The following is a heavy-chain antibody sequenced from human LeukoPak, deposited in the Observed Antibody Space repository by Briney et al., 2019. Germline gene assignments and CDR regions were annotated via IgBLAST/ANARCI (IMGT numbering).Heavy chain of an antibody. CDR2: ITSSSSDI. Sequence: GGSLRLSCAASGFNLSNYHMNWVRQAPGKGLEWVSSITSSSSDIFYADSVKGRFTISRDNAQNSLSLQMNGLRAEDTATYYCARENIIDYWGQGTLVTVSS. V-gene: IGHV3-21*01. D-gene: IGHD2/OR15-2a*01. CDR1: GFNLSNYH. CDR3: ARENIIDY. J-gene: IGHJ4*02.